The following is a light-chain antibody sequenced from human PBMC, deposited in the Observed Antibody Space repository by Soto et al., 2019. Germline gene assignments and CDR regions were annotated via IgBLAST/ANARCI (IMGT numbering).Light chain of an antibody. CDR1: QSVSSSY. CDR2: GAS. CDR3: QQYNRYWT. Sequence: EIVLTQSPGTLSLSPGERATLSCRASQSVSSSYLTWYQQKPGQAPRLLIYGASSRATGVPERFSGSGSETEFTLTISSLLPDDFATYYCQQYNRYWTFGQGTKVDIK. V-gene: IGKV3-20*01. J-gene: IGKJ1*01.